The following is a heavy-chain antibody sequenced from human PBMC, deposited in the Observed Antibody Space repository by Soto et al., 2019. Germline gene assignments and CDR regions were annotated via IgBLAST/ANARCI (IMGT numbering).Heavy chain of an antibody. Sequence: GGSLRLSCAASGFTFTTAWINWVRQAPGKGLEWVGRIKSKTDGGTPDFAAPVRGRFAISRDDSKNTLYLQMNSLRAEDTAVYYCARELGYCSGGSCYYFDYWGQGTLVTVSS. V-gene: IGHV3-15*07. CDR2: IKSKTDGGTP. CDR1: GFTFTTAW. CDR3: ARELGYCSGGSCYYFDY. J-gene: IGHJ4*02. D-gene: IGHD2-15*01.